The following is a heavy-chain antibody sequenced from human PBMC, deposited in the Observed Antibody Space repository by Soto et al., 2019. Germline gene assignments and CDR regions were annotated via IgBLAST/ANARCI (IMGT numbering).Heavy chain of an antibody. D-gene: IGHD3-22*01. CDR2: ISSSSSYK. CDR3: ARDRVDSNGYYSRGMDV. Sequence: PGGSLRLSCAASGFTFSSYSMNWVRQAPGKGLEWVSLISSSSSYKYDADSVKGRFTISRDNAKNSLYLQMNSLRAEDTAVYYCARDRVDSNGYYSRGMDVWGQGTTVTVSS. J-gene: IGHJ6*02. CDR1: GFTFSSYS. V-gene: IGHV3-21*01.